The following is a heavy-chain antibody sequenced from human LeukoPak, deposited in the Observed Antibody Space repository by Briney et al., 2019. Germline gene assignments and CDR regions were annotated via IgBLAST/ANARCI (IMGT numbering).Heavy chain of an antibody. Sequence: SETLSLTCTVSGGPIRTYQWSWIRQPPGKGLEWIGNIHYSGSANYNPSLKSRVIISVDTSKNQFSLKLSSVTAADTAVYYCASLNKRLLLDYWGQGTLVTVSS. CDR1: GGPIRTYQ. D-gene: IGHD2/OR15-2a*01. CDR3: ASLNKRLLLDY. J-gene: IGHJ4*02. CDR2: IHYSGSA. V-gene: IGHV4-59*12.